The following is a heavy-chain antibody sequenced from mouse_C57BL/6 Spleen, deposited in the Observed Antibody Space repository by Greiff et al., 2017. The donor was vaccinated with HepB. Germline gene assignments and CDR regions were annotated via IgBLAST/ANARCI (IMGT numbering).Heavy chain of an antibody. CDR1: GYAFSSYW. D-gene: IGHD1-1*01. Sequence: QVQLQQSGAELVKPGASVKISCKASGYAFSSYWMNWVKQRPGKGLEWIGQIYPGDGDTNYNGKFKGKATLTADKSSSTAYMQLSSLTSEDSAVYFCARQAGSSSYWYFDVWGTGTTVTVSS. CDR2: IYPGDGDT. CDR3: ARQAGSSSYWYFDV. V-gene: IGHV1-80*01. J-gene: IGHJ1*03.